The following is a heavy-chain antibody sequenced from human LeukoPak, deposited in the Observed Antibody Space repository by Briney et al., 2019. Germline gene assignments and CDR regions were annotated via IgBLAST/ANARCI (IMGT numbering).Heavy chain of an antibody. D-gene: IGHD6-19*01. CDR1: GFTFSRYW. Sequence: GGSLRLSCAASGFTFSRYWMHWVRQAPGKALLWVSRINSDGSTTSHADSVKGRFTISRDNAKNTLYLQMNSLRAEDTAVYYCAKGGTVAANHFDYWGQGILVTVSS. CDR2: INSDGSTT. CDR3: AKGGTVAANHFDY. V-gene: IGHV3-74*01. J-gene: IGHJ4*02.